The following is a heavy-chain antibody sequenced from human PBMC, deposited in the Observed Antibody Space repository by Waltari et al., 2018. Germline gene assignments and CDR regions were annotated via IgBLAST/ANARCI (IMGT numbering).Heavy chain of an antibody. CDR2: IIPSFGTE. J-gene: IGHJ1*01. Sequence: VQLVPSGAEVKKPGSSVEVSCKASGGPFSSCALLCVRHPPRQGLEWMGRIIPSFGTENYAQKFQGRVTITADKSTSTAYMELSSLRSEDTAVYYCARDPPPLAYCGGDCSQHWGQGTLVTVSS. CDR1: GGPFSSCA. V-gene: IGHV1-69*08. D-gene: IGHD2-21*01. CDR3: ARDPPPLAYCGGDCSQH.